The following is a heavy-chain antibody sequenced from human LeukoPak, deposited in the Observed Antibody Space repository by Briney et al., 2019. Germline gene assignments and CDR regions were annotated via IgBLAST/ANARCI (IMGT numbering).Heavy chain of an antibody. CDR2: MNPNGGNT. V-gene: IGHV1-8*01. J-gene: IGHJ5*02. CDR3: ARSVVVTAPDWFDP. CDR1: GYTFTSYD. D-gene: IGHD2-21*02. Sequence: ASVKVSCKASGYTFTSYDINWVRQATGQGLEWMGWMNPNGGNTGYAQKFQGRVTMTRNTSISTAYMELSSLRSEDTAVYYCARSVVVTAPDWFDPWGQGTLVTVSS.